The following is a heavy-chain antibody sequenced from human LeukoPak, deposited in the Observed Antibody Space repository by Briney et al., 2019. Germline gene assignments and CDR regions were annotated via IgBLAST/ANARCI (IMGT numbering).Heavy chain of an antibody. CDR3: ARDWPTVIADY. CDR2: ISANNGDT. Sequence: ASVKDSCKTSGYTFTSHGISWVRQAPGQGLEWMGWISANNGDTKYAQRMQDRLTMATDTSTSTAYMDLRSLSSDDTAIYYCARDWPTVIADYWGQGTLVTVSS. J-gene: IGHJ4*02. CDR1: GYTFTSHG. D-gene: IGHD4-11*01. V-gene: IGHV1-18*01.